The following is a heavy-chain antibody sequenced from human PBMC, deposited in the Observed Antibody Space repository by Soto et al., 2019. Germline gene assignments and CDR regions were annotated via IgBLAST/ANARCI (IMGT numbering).Heavy chain of an antibody. J-gene: IGHJ4*02. CDR2: ISSGGSAI. CDR3: ARCNNVLDRTFDY. D-gene: IGHD2-8*01. V-gene: IGHV3-48*03. CDR1: GFTFNTNE. Sequence: EVKLVESGGGLVQPGGSLRLSCAASGFTFNTNEMSWVRQAPGKGLEWVSYISSGGSAIYYADSVKGRFTISRDNAKNTLYLQMNILRAEDRAVYYCARCNNVLDRTFDYWGEGTMVTVSS.